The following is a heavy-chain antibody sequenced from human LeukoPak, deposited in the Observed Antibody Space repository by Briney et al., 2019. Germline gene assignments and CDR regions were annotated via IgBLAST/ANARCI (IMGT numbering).Heavy chain of an antibody. CDR3: ATQGYFDSSGYYYFAVDY. V-gene: IGHV4-59*08. Sequence: SETLSLTCTVSGGSISSYYWSWIRQPPGKGLEWIGYIYYSGSTNYNPSLKSRVTISVDTSKNQFSLKLSSVTAADTAVYYCATQGYFDSSGYYYFAVDYWGQGTLVTVSS. J-gene: IGHJ4*02. CDR1: GGSISSYY. CDR2: IYYSGST. D-gene: IGHD3-22*01.